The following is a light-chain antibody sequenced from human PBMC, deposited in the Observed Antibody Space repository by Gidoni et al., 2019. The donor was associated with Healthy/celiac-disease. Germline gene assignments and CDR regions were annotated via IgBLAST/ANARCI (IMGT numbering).Light chain of an antibody. J-gene: IGLJ3*02. V-gene: IGLV6-57*03. CDR1: SGSIASNY. CDR3: QSYDSSNHGV. Sequence: NFILTQPPSVSESPGKTVTISCTRSSGSIASNYVQWYQQRPGSAPTTVIYEDNQRPSGVPDRFSGSIDSSANSASLTISGLKTEDEADYYCQSYDSSNHGVFGGGTKLTVL. CDR2: EDN.